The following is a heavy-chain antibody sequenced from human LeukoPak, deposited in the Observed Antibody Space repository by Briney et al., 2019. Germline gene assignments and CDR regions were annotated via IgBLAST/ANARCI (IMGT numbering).Heavy chain of an antibody. V-gene: IGHV4-61*02. CDR3: ARRFGSSGWYRNLRFDP. CDR1: GGSISSGSYY. Sequence: PSETLPLTCTVSGGSISSGSYYWSWIRQPAGKGLEWIGRIYTSGSTNYNPSLKSRVTISVDTSKNQFSLKLSSVTAADTAVYYCARRFGSSGWYRNLRFDPWGQGTLVTVSS. J-gene: IGHJ5*02. CDR2: IYTSGST. D-gene: IGHD6-19*01.